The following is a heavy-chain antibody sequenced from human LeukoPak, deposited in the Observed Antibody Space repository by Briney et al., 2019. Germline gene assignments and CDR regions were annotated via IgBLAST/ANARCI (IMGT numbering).Heavy chain of an antibody. Sequence: PGGSLRLSCVVSGFTFRNYGMHWVRQAPGKGLEWVAVISYHGSNKYYGDSVKGPFTVSRDTSKNTLYLQMNSLRADDTAVYYCAKGQWLEQYYYYMDVWGTGTTVTVSS. CDR2: ISYHGSNK. CDR3: AKGQWLEQYYYYMDV. J-gene: IGHJ6*03. D-gene: IGHD6-19*01. V-gene: IGHV3-30*18. CDR1: GFTFRNYG.